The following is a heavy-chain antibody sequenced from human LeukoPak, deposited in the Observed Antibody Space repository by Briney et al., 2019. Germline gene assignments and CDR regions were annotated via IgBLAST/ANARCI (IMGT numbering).Heavy chain of an antibody. CDR3: AKEGFDS. CDR1: GFTFSTYW. CDR2: ISNSGGSA. J-gene: IGHJ4*02. Sequence: GGSLRLSCAGSGFTFSTYWMTWVRQAPGKGLEWVSSISNSGGSAYYADSVKGRFTISRDNSKNTLYLQMNSLRAEDTAVYYCAKEGFDSWGQGTLVTVSS. V-gene: IGHV3-23*01.